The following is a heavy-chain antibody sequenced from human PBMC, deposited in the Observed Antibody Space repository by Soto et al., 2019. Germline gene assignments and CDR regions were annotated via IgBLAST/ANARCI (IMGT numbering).Heavy chain of an antibody. V-gene: IGHV1-69*02. D-gene: IGHD5-18*01. J-gene: IGHJ5*02. CDR3: ARDEPDTGTLECFDP. Sequence: QVQLVQSGAEVKKPGSSVKVSCKASGGTFSSYTISWVRQAPGQGLEWMGRIIPILGIANNAQKFQDSVKFAADKSTSTAYKDLSGLRSEDTAVYYSARDEPDTGTLECFDPWSQRTMVNVSS. CDR1: GGTFSSYT. CDR2: IIPILGIA.